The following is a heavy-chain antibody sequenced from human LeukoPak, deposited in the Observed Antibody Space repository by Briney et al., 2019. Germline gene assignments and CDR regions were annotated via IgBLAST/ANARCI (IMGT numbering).Heavy chain of an antibody. CDR1: GFTFSDYY. CDR3: ARDWYCSSSICYTDRNWFDP. J-gene: IGHJ5*02. D-gene: IGHD2-2*02. Sequence: PGGSLRLSCAASGFTFSDYYMSWIRRAPGKGLEWVSYISTTSSYTDYAVSVKGRFTISRDNAKNLLYLQMNSLRPDDTAVYYCARDWYCSSSICYTDRNWFDPWGQGTLVTVSS. V-gene: IGHV3-11*05. CDR2: ISTTSSYT.